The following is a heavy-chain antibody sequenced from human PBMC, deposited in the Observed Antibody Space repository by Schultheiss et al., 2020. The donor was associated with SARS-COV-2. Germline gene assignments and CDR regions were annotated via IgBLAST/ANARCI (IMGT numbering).Heavy chain of an antibody. D-gene: IGHD2-2*01. CDR1: GGSISSGGYY. CDR2: IYYSGST. J-gene: IGHJ6*02. Sequence: SQTLSLTCTVSGGSISSGGYYWSWIRQHPGKGLEWIGYIYYSGSTYYNPSLKSRVTISVDTSKNQFSLKLSSVTAADTAVYYCARDLGVDCSSTSCYARGVYYYYYGMDVWGQGTTVTVSS. CDR3: ARDLGVDCSSTSCYARGVYYYYYGMDV. V-gene: IGHV4-31*03.